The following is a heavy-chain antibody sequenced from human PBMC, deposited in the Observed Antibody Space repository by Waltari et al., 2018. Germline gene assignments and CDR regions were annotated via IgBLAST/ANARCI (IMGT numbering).Heavy chain of an antibody. CDR3: SFDSSGYNQGYMDV. D-gene: IGHD3-22*01. J-gene: IGHJ6*03. CDR1: GFTFSSYW. V-gene: IGHV3-7*01. Sequence: GGSLRLSCAASGFTFSSYWMSWVRQAPGKGLEWVAIIKQDGSEKYYVDSVKGRFTISRDNAKNSLYLQMNSLRAEDTAVYYCSFDSSGYNQGYMDVWGKGTTVTVSS. CDR2: IKQDGSEK.